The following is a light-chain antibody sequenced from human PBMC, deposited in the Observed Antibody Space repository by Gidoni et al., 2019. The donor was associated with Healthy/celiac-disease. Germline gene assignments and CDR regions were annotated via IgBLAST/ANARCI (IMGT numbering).Light chain of an antibody. J-gene: IGKJ5*01. Sequence: EIVMPHSPATLSVSPGERATLSCRASQSVSSNLAWYQQKPGQAPRLLIYGASTRATGIPARFSGSGSGTEFTLTISSLQSEDFAVYYCQQYNNWPLTFGQGTRLEIK. CDR1: QSVSSN. CDR3: QQYNNWPLT. V-gene: IGKV3-15*01. CDR2: GAS.